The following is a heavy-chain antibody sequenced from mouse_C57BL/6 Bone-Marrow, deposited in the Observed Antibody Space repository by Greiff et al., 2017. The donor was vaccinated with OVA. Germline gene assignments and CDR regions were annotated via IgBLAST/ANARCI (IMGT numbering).Heavy chain of an antibody. CDR1: GYTFTSYG. D-gene: IGHD1-1*01. Sequence: QVQLQQSGAELARPGASVKLSCKASGYTFTSYGISWVKQRTGQGLEWIGAIYPRSGNTYYNEKFKGKATLTADKSTSTAYMELRSLTSEDSAVYFCARVFITTVVAPFDYWGQGTTLTVSS. CDR2: IYPRSGNT. J-gene: IGHJ2*01. CDR3: ARVFITTVVAPFDY. V-gene: IGHV1-81*01.